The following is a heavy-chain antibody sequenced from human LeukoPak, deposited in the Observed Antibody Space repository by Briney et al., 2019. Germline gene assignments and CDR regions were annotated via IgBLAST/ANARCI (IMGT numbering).Heavy chain of an antibody. D-gene: IGHD6-19*01. V-gene: IGHV1-8*01. CDR3: ARREPPQQWLVRFDP. Sequence: ASVKVSCKASGYTFTSYDINWVRQATGQGLEWMGWMNPNRGNTGYAQKFQGRVTMTRNTSISTAYMELSSLRSEDTAVYYSARREPPQQWLVRFDPWGQGTLVTVSS. CDR2: MNPNRGNT. CDR1: GYTFTSYD. J-gene: IGHJ5*02.